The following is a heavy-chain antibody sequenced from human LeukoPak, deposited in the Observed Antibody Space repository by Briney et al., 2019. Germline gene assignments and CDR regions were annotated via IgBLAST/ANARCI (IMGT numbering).Heavy chain of an antibody. J-gene: IGHJ5*02. V-gene: IGHV1-2*02. Sequence: VASVTVSCKASGYTFNGYYIHWVRQAPGQGLEWVGWMNPNTGTTKYGQTLQGRVIMTRDTSISTAYMELSRLRSDDTAVYYCARRIVTPTTKWFDAWGQGTLVTVSS. D-gene: IGHD1-26*01. CDR3: ARRIVTPTTKWFDA. CDR1: GYTFNGYY. CDR2: MNPNTGTT.